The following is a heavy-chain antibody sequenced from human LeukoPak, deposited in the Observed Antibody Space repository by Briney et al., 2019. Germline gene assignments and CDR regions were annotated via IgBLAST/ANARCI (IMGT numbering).Heavy chain of an antibody. CDR1: GFTFSSFG. J-gene: IGHJ5*02. CDR3: VRGVGVSRFNYFDP. CDR2: IWYDASNK. V-gene: IGHV3-33*01. Sequence: GRSLTLSCAASGFTFSSFGMHWVRQAPGKGLECVAVIWYDASNKYYADSVKGRFTIPRDNSKNTLYLQMNSLRDDDTAVYYCVRGVGVSRFNYFDPWGQGTLVTVSS. D-gene: IGHD1-26*01.